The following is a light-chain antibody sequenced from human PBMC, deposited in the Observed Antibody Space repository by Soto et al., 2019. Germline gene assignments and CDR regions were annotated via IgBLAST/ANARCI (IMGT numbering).Light chain of an antibody. J-gene: IGLJ1*01. V-gene: IGLV2-23*02. Sequence: QSALTQPASVSGSPGQSVTISCTRTSSDVGSFNFVSWYQQHPGKAPKVVIYEVTKRPSGVSNRFSGSKSGNTASLTIYWLQSDDEADYYCCSDAGSSTYVFGTGTKVTVL. CDR1: SSDVGSFNF. CDR3: CSDAGSSTYV. CDR2: EVT.